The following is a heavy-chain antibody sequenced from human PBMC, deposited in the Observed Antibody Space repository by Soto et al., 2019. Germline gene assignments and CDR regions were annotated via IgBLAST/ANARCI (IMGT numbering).Heavy chain of an antibody. CDR3: ARDVSSGWYYLDY. J-gene: IGHJ4*02. D-gene: IGHD6-19*01. CDR1: VFTVSSNY. V-gene: IGHV3-66*01. CDR2: ISIDGGK. Sequence: GGSLRLSCAASVFTVSSNYMSWVRQAPGKWPEWVSVISIDGGKYXADSVKVRXXISRDKSKNTLXLQMNXLRAEDTAVXFCARDVSSGWYYLDYWGQGTLVTVSS.